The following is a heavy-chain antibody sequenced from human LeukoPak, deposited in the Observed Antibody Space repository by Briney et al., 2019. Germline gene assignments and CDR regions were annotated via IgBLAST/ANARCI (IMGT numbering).Heavy chain of an antibody. V-gene: IGHV3-30*18. CDR1: KFTFSNYG. J-gene: IGHJ4*02. CDR3: AKEYDSGGYGAYFDY. Sequence: GGSLRLSCTASKFTFSNYGMQWVRQAPGKGLEWVAVISFDGRTKYYADSVKGRFTLSRDNSRNTLDLQMNSLGSEDAAVYYCAKEYDSGGYGAYFDYWGRGTLVTVSS. D-gene: IGHD3-10*01. CDR2: ISFDGRTK.